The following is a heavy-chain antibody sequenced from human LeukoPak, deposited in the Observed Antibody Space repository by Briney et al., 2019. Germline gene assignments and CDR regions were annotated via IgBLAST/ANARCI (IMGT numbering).Heavy chain of an antibody. J-gene: IGHJ4*02. CDR3: AREGGQRSSWYDY. Sequence: PSETLSLTCTVSGGSISSYYWSWIRQPPGKGLEWIWYIYYSGSTNYNPSLKSRVTISVDTSKNQFSLKLSSVTAADTAVYYCAREGGQRSSWYDYWGQGTLVTVSS. CDR2: IYYSGST. CDR1: GGSISSYY. V-gene: IGHV4-59*01. D-gene: IGHD6-13*01.